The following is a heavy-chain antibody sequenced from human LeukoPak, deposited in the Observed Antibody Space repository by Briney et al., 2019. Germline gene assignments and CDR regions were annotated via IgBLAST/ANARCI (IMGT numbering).Heavy chain of an antibody. Sequence: GGSLRLSCAASGFTFSSYAMSWVRQAPGKGLEWVSAISGSGGSTYYADSVKGRFTISRDNSKNTLYLQMNSLRAEDTAVYYCAKDSGDFRYCSGGGCHGPGYFDYWGQGTLVTVSS. CDR3: AKDSGDFRYCSGGGCHGPGYFDY. V-gene: IGHV3-23*01. CDR2: ISGSGGST. D-gene: IGHD2-15*01. CDR1: GFTFSSYA. J-gene: IGHJ4*03.